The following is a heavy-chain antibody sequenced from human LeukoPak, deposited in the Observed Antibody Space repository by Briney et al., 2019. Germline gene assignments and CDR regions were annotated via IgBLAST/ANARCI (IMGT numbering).Heavy chain of an antibody. CDR2: INPNSGGT. CDR1: GYTFTGYY. CDR3: ARDPSLTYYYDSSGENWFDP. V-gene: IGHV1-2*02. D-gene: IGHD3-22*01. Sequence: ASVKVSCKASGYTFTGYYMHWVRQAPGQGLEWMGWINPNSGGTNYAQKFQGRVTMTRDTSISTVYMELSSLRSEDTAVYYCARDPSLTYYYDSSGENWFDPWGQGTLVTVSS. J-gene: IGHJ5*02.